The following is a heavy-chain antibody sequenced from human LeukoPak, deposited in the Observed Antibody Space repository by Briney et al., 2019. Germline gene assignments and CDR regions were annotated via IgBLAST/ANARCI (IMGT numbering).Heavy chain of an antibody. CDR3: AKGGRSSGWYGAY. Sequence: GGSLRLSCAASGLTFSSYGMHWVRQAPGKGLEWVAFIRYDGSNKYYADSVKGRFTISRDNSKNTLYLQMNSLRAEDTAVYYCAKGGRSSGWYGAYWGQGTLVTVSS. D-gene: IGHD6-19*01. V-gene: IGHV3-30*02. CDR2: IRYDGSNK. J-gene: IGHJ4*02. CDR1: GLTFSSYG.